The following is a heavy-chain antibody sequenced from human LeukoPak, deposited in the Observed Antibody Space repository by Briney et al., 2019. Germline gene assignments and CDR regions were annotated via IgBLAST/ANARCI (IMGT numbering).Heavy chain of an antibody. Sequence: SETLSLTCAVSGNSISSGYYWGWIRQSPGKGLEWIGSIFHSGTTYYNPSLKSRVTISVDTSKNQFSLKLSSVTAADTAVHYCANRYSSGWFYFDYWGQGTLVTVSS. CDR1: GNSISSGYY. D-gene: IGHD6-19*01. J-gene: IGHJ4*02. CDR2: IFHSGTT. CDR3: ANRYSSGWFYFDY. V-gene: IGHV4-38-2*01.